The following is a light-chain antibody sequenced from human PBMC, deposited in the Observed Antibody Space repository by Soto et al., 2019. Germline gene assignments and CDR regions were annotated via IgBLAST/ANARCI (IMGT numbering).Light chain of an antibody. Sequence: EIVLTQSPGTLSLSPGERATLSCRASQSVSSSYLAWYQQKPGQAPRLLIYGASSRATGISDRFSGSGSGTDFTLSSNRLEPEDFALYYCQQYGSSPLTFGGGTKVEIK. V-gene: IGKV3-20*01. CDR3: QQYGSSPLT. CDR1: QSVSSSY. CDR2: GAS. J-gene: IGKJ4*01.